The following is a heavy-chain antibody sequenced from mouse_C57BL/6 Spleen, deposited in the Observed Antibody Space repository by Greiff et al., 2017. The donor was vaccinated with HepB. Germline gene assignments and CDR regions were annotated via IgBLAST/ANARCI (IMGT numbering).Heavy chain of an antibody. CDR1: GYTFTSYW. J-gene: IGHJ4*01. D-gene: IGHD2-10*01. CDR2: IHPNSGST. Sequence: QVQLQQPGAELVKPGASVKLSCKASGYTFTSYWMHWVKQRPGQGLEWIGMIHPNSGSTNYNEKFKSKATLTVDKSSSTAYMQLSSLTSEDSAVYYCARYTYWGPLYAMDYWGQGTSVTVSS. CDR3: ARYTYWGPLYAMDY. V-gene: IGHV1-64*01.